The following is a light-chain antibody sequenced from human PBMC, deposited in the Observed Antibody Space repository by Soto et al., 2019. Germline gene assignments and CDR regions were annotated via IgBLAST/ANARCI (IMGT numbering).Light chain of an antibody. CDR2: GNN. V-gene: IGLV1-40*01. J-gene: IGLJ1*01. CDR1: SSNIGAGYD. Sequence: QSVLTQPPSVSGAPGQRVTISCTGSSSNIGAGYDVHWYQQLPGTAPKLLLYGNNNRPSGVPDRFSGSKSGTSASLAITGLQTEDEADYYGQSYDSSLSALYVFGTGTKLTVL. CDR3: QSYDSSLSALYV.